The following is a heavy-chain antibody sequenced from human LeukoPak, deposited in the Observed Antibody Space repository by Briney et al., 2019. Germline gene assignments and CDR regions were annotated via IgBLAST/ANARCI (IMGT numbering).Heavy chain of an antibody. J-gene: IGHJ4*02. V-gene: IGHV1-69*05. Sequence: SVKVSCKAFGGSFSSEAISWVRQAPGQGLEWMGGIIPIFGTANYAQKLQGTVTITTDESTSTAYMGVRTPSADDTAVYSSGRKAGDCGCGSCYSIDYWGQGTLVTVSS. CDR2: IIPIFGTA. CDR3: GRKAGDCGCGSCYSIDY. D-gene: IGHD2-15*01. CDR1: GGSFSSEA.